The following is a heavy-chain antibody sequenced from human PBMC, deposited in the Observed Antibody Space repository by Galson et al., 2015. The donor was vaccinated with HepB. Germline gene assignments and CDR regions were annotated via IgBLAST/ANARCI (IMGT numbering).Heavy chain of an antibody. CDR2: INPNSGDT. V-gene: IGHV1-2*02. Sequence: SVKVSCKASGYTFTGHFIHWVRQAPGHGLEWMGWINPNSGDTNYADNFQDRVTMTRDTSINTAYMELTRLRSDDTAVFFCARLAAVATWFDSWGQGTLVTVSS. CDR3: ARLAAVATWFDS. D-gene: IGHD6-25*01. J-gene: IGHJ5*01. CDR1: GYTFTGHF.